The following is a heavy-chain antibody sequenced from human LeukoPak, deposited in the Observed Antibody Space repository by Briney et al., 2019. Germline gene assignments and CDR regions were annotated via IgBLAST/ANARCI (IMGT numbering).Heavy chain of an antibody. V-gene: IGHV4-34*01. CDR3: ARVDWGYYTQLPLP. Sequence: PSETLSLTCAVYGGSFSGYYWSWIRQPPGKGLEWIGEINHSGSTNYNPSLKSRVTISVDTSKNQFSLKLSSVTAADTAVYYCARVDWGYYTQLPLPWGQGTLVTFSS. D-gene: IGHD3-3*01. CDR1: GGSFSGYY. CDR2: INHSGST. J-gene: IGHJ5*02.